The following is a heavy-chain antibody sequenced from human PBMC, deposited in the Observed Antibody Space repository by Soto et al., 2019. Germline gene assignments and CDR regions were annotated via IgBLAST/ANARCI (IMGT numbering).Heavy chain of an antibody. D-gene: IGHD2-2*02. CDR2: IYYSGST. CDR1: GGSISSYY. V-gene: IGHV4-59*01. Sequence: SETLSLTCTVSGGSISSYYWSWIRQPPGKGLEWIGYIYYSGSTNYNPSLKSRVTISVDTSKNQFSLKLIPVTAADTAVYYCARKPRPSVPAAIDDAFDIWGQGRTVNFSS. CDR3: ARKPRPSVPAAIDDAFDI. J-gene: IGHJ3*02.